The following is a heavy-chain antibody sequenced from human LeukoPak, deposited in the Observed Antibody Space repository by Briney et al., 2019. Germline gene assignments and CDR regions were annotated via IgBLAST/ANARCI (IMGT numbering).Heavy chain of an antibody. Sequence: GGSLRLSCAASGFTFSSYVMSWVRQAPGKGLEWVSNVGGSVGSMFYAASVKGRFAISRDNSKNTLFLQMNSLRAEDTAVYYCAKDKGGVIVITPDYWGQGTLVTVSS. J-gene: IGHJ4*02. V-gene: IGHV3-23*01. CDR3: AKDKGGVIVITPDY. D-gene: IGHD3-16*02. CDR2: VGGSVGSM. CDR1: GFTFSSYV.